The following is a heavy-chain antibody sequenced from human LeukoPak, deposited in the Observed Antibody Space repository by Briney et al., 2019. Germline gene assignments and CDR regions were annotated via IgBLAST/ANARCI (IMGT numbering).Heavy chain of an antibody. Sequence: SETLSLTCTVSGGSISNYYWSWIRQPPGKGLEWIGEINHSGSTNYNPSLKSRVTISVDTSKNQFSLKLSSVTAADTAVYYCARDRIVVVPAANNWFDPWGQGTLVTVSS. D-gene: IGHD2-2*01. CDR1: GGSISNYY. J-gene: IGHJ5*02. V-gene: IGHV4-34*01. CDR3: ARDRIVVVPAANNWFDP. CDR2: INHSGST.